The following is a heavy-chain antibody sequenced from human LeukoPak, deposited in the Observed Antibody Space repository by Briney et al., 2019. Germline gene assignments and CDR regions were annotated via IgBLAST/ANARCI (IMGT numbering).Heavy chain of an antibody. CDR3: ASPSYYYDSSGSYYFDY. CDR2: ISGSGCDT. CDR1: GFTFSKSA. Sequence: GGSLRLFCIASGFTFSKSAMIWVRQAPGKGLEWVSVISGSGCDTYYADSVKGRFTISRDNSKNTLYLQMYSLRAEDTAVYYWASPSYYYDSSGSYYFDYWGQGTLVTVFS. D-gene: IGHD3-22*01. V-gene: IGHV3-23*01. J-gene: IGHJ4*02.